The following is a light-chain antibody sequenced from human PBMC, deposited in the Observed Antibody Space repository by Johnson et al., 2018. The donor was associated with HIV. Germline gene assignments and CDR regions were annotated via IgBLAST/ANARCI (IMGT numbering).Light chain of an antibody. CDR2: DNN. CDR3: GTWDSSLSAVYV. V-gene: IGLV1-51*01. CDR1: SSNIGNNY. J-gene: IGLJ1*01. Sequence: QSVLTQPHSVSAAPGQKVTISCSGSSSNIGNNYVSWYQQLQGTAPKLLIYDNNKRPSGIPDRFSGSKSGTSATLGITGLQTGDEADYYCGTWDSSLSAVYVFGTGTKVTVL.